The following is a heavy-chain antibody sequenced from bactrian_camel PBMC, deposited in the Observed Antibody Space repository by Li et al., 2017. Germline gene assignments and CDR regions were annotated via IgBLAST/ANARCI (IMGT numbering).Heavy chain of an antibody. D-gene: IGHD2*01. J-gene: IGHJ6*01. CDR1: GYTYSSNC. CDR2: IDNAGSAT. Sequence: HVQLVESGGGSVQPGGSLRLSCDASGYTYSSNCMGWFRQAPGKEREGVAAIDNAGSATYTYAVQGRFTISKDSAKNTLYLQMNNLKVEDTAMYYCAARGPYCYTKLSVRDFTYWGQGTQVTVS. CDR3: AARGPYCYTKLSVRDFTY. V-gene: IGHV3S1*01.